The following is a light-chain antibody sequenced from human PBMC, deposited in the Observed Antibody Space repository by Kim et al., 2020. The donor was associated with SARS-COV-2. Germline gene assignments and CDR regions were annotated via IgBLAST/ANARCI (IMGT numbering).Light chain of an antibody. CDR1: IRSIASND. CDR2: KYN. J-gene: IGLJ3*02. CDR3: QSYDSSNQV. V-gene: IGLV6-57*02. Sequence: NTVHITRTSSIRSIASNDGHGYLHRPASAPTTVIYKYNQSTAGFPVRFSGSIYSSSNSASLTISGLKTEDEADYYCQSYDSSNQVFGGGTQLTVL.